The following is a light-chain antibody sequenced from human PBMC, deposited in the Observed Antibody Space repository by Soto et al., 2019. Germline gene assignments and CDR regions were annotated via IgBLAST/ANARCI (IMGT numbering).Light chain of an antibody. CDR1: QSISSW. CDR3: QHYNSYSEA. Sequence: DIQMTQSPSTLSASVGDRVIIICRASQSISSWSAWYQQKPGKAPKLLIYKASSLESGVPSRFSGSGSGTEFTLTISSLQPDDFATYYCQHYNSYSEAFGQGTKVDIK. CDR2: KAS. V-gene: IGKV1-5*03. J-gene: IGKJ1*01.